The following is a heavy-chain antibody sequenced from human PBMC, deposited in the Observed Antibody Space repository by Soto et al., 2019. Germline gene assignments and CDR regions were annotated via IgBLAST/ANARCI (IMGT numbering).Heavy chain of an antibody. CDR1: GFTFDTYW. CDR3: ATLSPDKPASFSYGMDA. CDR2: INSDGTIS. D-gene: IGHD3-22*01. Sequence: GSLRLSCAASGFTFDTYWMNWVRQAPGKGPEWLSGINSDGTISSYADSVKGRFTISRDNARNTLSLQMNSLRADDTAVYYCATLSPDKPASFSYGMDARGQGTTVTVSS. V-gene: IGHV3-74*01. J-gene: IGHJ6*02.